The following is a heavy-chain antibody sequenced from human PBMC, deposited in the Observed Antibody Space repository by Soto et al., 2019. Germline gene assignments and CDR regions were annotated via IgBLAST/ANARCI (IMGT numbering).Heavy chain of an antibody. Sequence: SETLSLTCTVSGGSISSYYWSWIRQPPGKGLEWIGYIYYSGSTNYNPSLKSRVTISVDTSKNQFSLKLSSVTAADPAVYYCGRLCDGPGIPTHGYFDDWGQGTLVTVS. CDR2: IYYSGST. J-gene: IGHJ4*02. CDR3: GRLCDGPGIPTHGYFDD. D-gene: IGHD3-10*01. CDR1: GGSISSYY. V-gene: IGHV4-59*08.